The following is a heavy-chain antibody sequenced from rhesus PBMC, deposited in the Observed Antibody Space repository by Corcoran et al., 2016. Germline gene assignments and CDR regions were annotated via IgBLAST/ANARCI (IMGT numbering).Heavy chain of an antibody. J-gene: IGHJ6*01. CDR1: GGSISGGYD. D-gene: IGHD6-25*01. CDR3: GSGSWNGVLDS. Sequence: VQLQESGPGVVKPSETLSLTCAVSGGSISGGYDWSWIRHPPGKGLEWIGSIYVSSGSTNYNPYLKHRVTISKDASKNAFSLKLRAVTAADTAVYYCGSGSWNGVLDSWGQGVVGTVSS. V-gene: IGHV4-76*01. CDR2: IYVSSGST.